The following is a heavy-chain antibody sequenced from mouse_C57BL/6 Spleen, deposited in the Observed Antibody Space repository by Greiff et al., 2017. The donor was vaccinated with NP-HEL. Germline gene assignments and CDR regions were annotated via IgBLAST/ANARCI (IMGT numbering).Heavy chain of an antibody. V-gene: IGHV5-4*01. D-gene: IGHD2-4*01. CDR3: ARDQGTMISYYFDY. CDR2: ISDGGSYT. Sequence: DVQLVESGGGLVKPGGSLKLSCAASGFTFSSYAMSWVRQTPEKRLEWVATISDGGSYTYYPDNVKGRFTISRDNAKNNLYLQMSHLKSEDTAMYYCARDQGTMISYYFDYWGQGTTLTVSS. CDR1: GFTFSSYA. J-gene: IGHJ2*01.